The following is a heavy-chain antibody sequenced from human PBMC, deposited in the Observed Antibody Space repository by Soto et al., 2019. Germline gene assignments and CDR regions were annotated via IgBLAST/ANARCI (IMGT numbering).Heavy chain of an antibody. CDR1: GFTFSSFT. J-gene: IGHJ6*02. D-gene: IGHD2-21*02. CDR2: ISGRDGTI. CDR3: ARSGAVVVAAIRGRPYYYYGLDV. V-gene: IGHV3-48*03. Sequence: TGGSLRLSCAASGFTFSSFTMNWVRQAPGKGLEWISSISGRDGTIFYAESVKGRFTISRDNANKSLFLQMDSLRDEDTAVYYCARSGAVVVAAIRGRPYYYYGLDVWGQGTTVTVSS.